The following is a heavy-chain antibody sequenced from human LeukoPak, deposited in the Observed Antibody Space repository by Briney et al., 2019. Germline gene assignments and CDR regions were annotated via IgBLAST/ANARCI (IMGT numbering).Heavy chain of an antibody. J-gene: IGHJ4*02. CDR2: ISYDGSNK. Sequence: GGSLRLSCAASGFTFSSYAMHWVRQAPGKGLEWVAVISYDGSNKYYADSVKGRFTISRDNSKNTLYLQMNSLRAEDTAVYYCARDRSYDSSGHLGYWGQGTLVTVSS. V-gene: IGHV3-30-3*01. CDR1: GFTFSSYA. CDR3: ARDRSYDSSGHLGY. D-gene: IGHD3-22*01.